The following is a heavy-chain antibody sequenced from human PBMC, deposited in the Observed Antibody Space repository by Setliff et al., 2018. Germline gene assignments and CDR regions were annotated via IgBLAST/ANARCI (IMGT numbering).Heavy chain of an antibody. Sequence: ASVKVSCKASGHSLTSNHFHWGRQAPGKGLEWMGTINPNDGYTIYAPAFQGRVAMTTDTSTGTAYMELSSLRSEDTAVYYCARGGIAVAGISWYFDLWGRGTLVTVSS. D-gene: IGHD6-19*01. J-gene: IGHJ2*01. CDR2: INPNDGYT. V-gene: IGHV1-46*01. CDR3: ARGGIAVAGISWYFDL. CDR1: GHSLTSNH.